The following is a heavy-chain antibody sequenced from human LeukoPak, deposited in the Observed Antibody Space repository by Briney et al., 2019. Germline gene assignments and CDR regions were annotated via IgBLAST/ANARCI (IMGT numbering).Heavy chain of an antibody. CDR1: GYSFTAYY. V-gene: IGHV1-2*02. D-gene: IGHD3-22*01. Sequence: ASVKVSCKASGYSFTAYYMHWVRQAPGQGLEWMGWINPNSGGTNYAQKFQGRVTMTRDTSISTAYMELSRLRSDDTAVYYCARPPRTYDSSGYDFDPWGQGTLVTVSS. CDR2: INPNSGGT. CDR3: ARPPRTYDSSGYDFDP. J-gene: IGHJ5*02.